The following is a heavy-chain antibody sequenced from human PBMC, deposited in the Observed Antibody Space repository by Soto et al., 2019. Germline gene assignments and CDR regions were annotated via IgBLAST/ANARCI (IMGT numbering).Heavy chain of an antibody. Sequence: VQLLESGGGLVQPGGSLRLSCAASGFTFSSYAMSWVRQAPGKGLEWVSAISGSGISTYYPDSLKGRFTISRDNSENTLFLQMHSLRAEDTAVYYCAKRYGSGSYVDHWGQGTLVIVSS. J-gene: IGHJ4*02. CDR2: ISGSGIST. V-gene: IGHV3-23*01. CDR3: AKRYGSGSYVDH. D-gene: IGHD3-10*01. CDR1: GFTFSSYA.